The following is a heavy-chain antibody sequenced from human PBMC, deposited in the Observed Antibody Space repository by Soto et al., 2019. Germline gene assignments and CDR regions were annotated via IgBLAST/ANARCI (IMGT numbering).Heavy chain of an antibody. CDR3: ARGTAAPYYDFWSGYYLEVNWFDP. J-gene: IGHJ5*02. V-gene: IGHV3-21*01. CDR1: GFTFSSYS. D-gene: IGHD3-3*01. Sequence: GGSLRLSCAASGFTFSSYSVNWVRQAPGKGLEWVSSISSSSSYIYYADSVKGRFTISRDNAKNSLYLQMNSLRAEDTAVYYCARGTAAPYYDFWSGYYLEVNWFDPWGQGTLVTVSS. CDR2: ISSSSSYI.